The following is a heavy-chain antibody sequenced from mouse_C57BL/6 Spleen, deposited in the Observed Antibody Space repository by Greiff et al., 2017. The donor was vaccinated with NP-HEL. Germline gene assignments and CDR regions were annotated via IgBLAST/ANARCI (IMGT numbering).Heavy chain of an antibody. J-gene: IGHJ3*01. V-gene: IGHV1-15*01. CDR3: TRRGLGRENFPFAY. CDR1: GYTFTDYE. CDR2: IDPETGGT. Sequence: QVQLKESGAELVRPGASVTLSCKASGYTFTDYEMHWVKQTPVHGLEWIGAIDPETGGTAYNQKFKGKAILTADKSSSTAYMELRSLTSEDSAVYYCTRRGLGRENFPFAYWGQGTLVTVSA. D-gene: IGHD4-1*01.